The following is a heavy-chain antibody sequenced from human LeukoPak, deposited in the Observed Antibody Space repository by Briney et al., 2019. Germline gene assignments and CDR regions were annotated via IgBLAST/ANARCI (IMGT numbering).Heavy chain of an antibody. J-gene: IGHJ4*02. CDR1: GFTFSSYG. V-gene: IGHV3-30*02. Sequence: GGSLRLSCAASGFTFSSYGMHWVRQAPGKGLEWVAFIRYDGSNKYYADSVKGRFTISGDNSKNTLYLQMNSLRAEDTAVYYCAKDRRSGGWELRPVDDYWGQGTLVTVSS. CDR2: IRYDGSNK. CDR3: AKDRRSGGWELRPVDDY. D-gene: IGHD1-26*01.